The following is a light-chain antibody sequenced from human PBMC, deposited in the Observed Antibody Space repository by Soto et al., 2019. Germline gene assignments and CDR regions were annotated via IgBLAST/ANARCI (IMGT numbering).Light chain of an antibody. J-gene: IGLJ1*01. CDR2: DVS. CDR3: SSYTSSSTYV. CDR1: SSDIGSYNS. Sequence: QSALTQPASVSGSPGQSVTISCTGTSSDIGSYNSVCWHQQHPGRAPKLMIYDVSSRASGIPDRFSASKSGNTASLTISGLQAGYEADYFCSSYTSSSTYVFGTGTKVTVL. V-gene: IGLV2-14*03.